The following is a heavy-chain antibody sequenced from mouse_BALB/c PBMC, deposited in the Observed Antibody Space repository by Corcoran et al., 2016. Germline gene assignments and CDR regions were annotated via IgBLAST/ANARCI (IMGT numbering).Heavy chain of an antibody. D-gene: IGHD1-1*02. CDR1: GYTFTDYN. J-gene: IGHJ3*01. Sequence: EVLLQQSGPELVKPGASVKIPCKASGYTFTDYNMDWVKQSHGKSLEWIGDINPNNGGTIYNQKFKGKATLTVDKSSSTAYMELRSLTSEDTAGYYCARRDYQLSFAYWGQGTLVTVSA. CDR2: INPNNGGT. V-gene: IGHV1-18*01. CDR3: ARRDYQLSFAY.